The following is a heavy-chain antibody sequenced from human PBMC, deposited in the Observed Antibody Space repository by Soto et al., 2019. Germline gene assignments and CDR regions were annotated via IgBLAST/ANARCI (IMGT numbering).Heavy chain of an antibody. J-gene: IGHJ4*02. D-gene: IGHD2-2*01. CDR3: ARDNLDCSSTSCPSGYFDY. CDR2: ISAYNGNT. CDR1: GYTFTSYG. V-gene: IGHV1-18*01. Sequence: ASVKVSCKASGYTFTSYGISWVRQAPGQGLEWMGWISAYNGNTNYAQKLQGRVTMTTDTSTSTAYMELSSLRSEDTAVYYCARDNLDCSSTSCPSGYFDYWGQGSLVTVSS.